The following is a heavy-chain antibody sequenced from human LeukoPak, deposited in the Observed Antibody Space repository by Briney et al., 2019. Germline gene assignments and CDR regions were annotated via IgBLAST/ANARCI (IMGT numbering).Heavy chain of an antibody. D-gene: IGHD6-19*01. CDR1: GGSFSGSN. J-gene: IGHJ4*02. V-gene: IGHV4-34*01. CDR2: FNHSGST. CDR3: ARGLAVAAKPQGVDFDY. Sequence: SKTLSLTCAVYGGSFSGSNGTWIPRPQGRGWSGFGEFNHSGSTNYNPSLKSRVTISVDTSKNQFSLKLSSVTAADTAVYYCARGLAVAAKPQGVDFDYWGQGTLVTVSS.